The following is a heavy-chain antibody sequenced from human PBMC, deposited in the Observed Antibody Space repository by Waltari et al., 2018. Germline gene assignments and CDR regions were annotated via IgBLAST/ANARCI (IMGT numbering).Heavy chain of an antibody. Sequence: QVQLVESGGGVVQPGRSLRLSCAASGFPFSSYGMHWVRQAPGKGLEWVAVISYDGNPKYYADSVKGRFTISRDNSKNTLYLQMNSLRAEDTAVYFCAKGGMDYYDSSGYFYFDSWGQGTLVTFSS. CDR2: ISYDGNPK. D-gene: IGHD3-22*01. CDR3: AKGGMDYYDSSGYFYFDS. V-gene: IGHV3-30*18. CDR1: GFPFSSYG. J-gene: IGHJ4*02.